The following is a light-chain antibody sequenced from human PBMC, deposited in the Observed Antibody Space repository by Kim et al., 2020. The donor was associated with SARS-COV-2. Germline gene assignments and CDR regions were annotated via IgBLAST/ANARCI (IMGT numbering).Light chain of an antibody. CDR2: GAS. Sequence: EIVLTQSPATLSLSPGEKATLSCRASETVNSCLAWYQHKPGQAPRLLIYGASNRATGIPARFSGSGSGTDFTLTISSLEPEDFAVYYCQQRGNWPPWTFGQGTKLEI. J-gene: IGKJ1*01. CDR1: ETVNSC. CDR3: QQRGNWPPWT. V-gene: IGKV3-11*01.